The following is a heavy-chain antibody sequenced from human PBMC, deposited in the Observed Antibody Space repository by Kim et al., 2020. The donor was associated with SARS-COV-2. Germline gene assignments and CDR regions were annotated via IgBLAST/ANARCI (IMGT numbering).Heavy chain of an antibody. Sequence: GGSLRLSCAASGFTFSSYWMSWVRQAPGKGLEWVANIKQDGSEKYYVDSVKGRFTISRDNAKNSLYLQMNSLRAEDTAVYYCARGLGGYCSSTSCYFGYWGRGTLVTVSS. CDR1: GFTFSSYW. CDR3: ARGLGGYCSSTSCYFGY. D-gene: IGHD2-2*01. V-gene: IGHV3-7*01. J-gene: IGHJ4*02. CDR2: IKQDGSEK.